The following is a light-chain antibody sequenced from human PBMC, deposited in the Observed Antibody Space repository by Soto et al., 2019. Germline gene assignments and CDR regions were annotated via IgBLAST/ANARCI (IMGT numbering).Light chain of an antibody. CDR1: SSNIGAGYD. CDR2: GNT. Sequence: QSVLTQPPSVSGAPGQGVTISCTGSSSNIGAGYDVHWYQQLPGTAPKLLIYGNTNRPSGVPDRFSGSKSGTSASLAITGLQADDEADYYCQSYDSGVTGSVFGGGTKLTVL. J-gene: IGLJ2*01. CDR3: QSYDSGVTGSV. V-gene: IGLV1-40*01.